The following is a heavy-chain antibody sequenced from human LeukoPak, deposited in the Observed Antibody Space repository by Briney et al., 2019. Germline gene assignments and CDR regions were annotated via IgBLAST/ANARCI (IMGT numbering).Heavy chain of an antibody. V-gene: IGHV3-23*01. J-gene: IGHJ6*02. Sequence: GGSLRLSCAASGFTVSSNYMSWVRQAPGKGLEWVSAISGSGGSTYYADSVKGRFTISRDNSKNTLYLQMNSLRAEDTAVYYCANTDYYYGMDVWGQGTTVTVSS. D-gene: IGHD2-8*02. CDR2: ISGSGGST. CDR1: GFTVSSNY. CDR3: ANTDYYYGMDV.